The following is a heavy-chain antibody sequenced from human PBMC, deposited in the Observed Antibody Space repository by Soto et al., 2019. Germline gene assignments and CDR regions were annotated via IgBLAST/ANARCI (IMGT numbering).Heavy chain of an antibody. CDR3: TRGPPRVQWFDP. CDR1: GGAFSSGTYY. V-gene: IGHV4-61*01. Sequence: XATLSLTCTVSGGAFSSGTYYGSWIRQPPGKGLEWIGHIYFTGSTNYNPSLKSRVTMSLDTSRNQFSLKLSSVTAADTAVYYCTRGPPRVQWFDPWGLGTLVTVSS. J-gene: IGHJ5*02. CDR2: IYFTGST.